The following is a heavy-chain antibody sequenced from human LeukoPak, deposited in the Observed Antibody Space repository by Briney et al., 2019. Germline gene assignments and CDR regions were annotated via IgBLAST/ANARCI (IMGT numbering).Heavy chain of an antibody. CDR3: ARDEDSSGFYYFDY. J-gene: IGHJ4*02. Sequence: SETLSLTCTVSGDSISDYYWSWVRQPAGKGLEWIGRIYSSGSTHYNPSLKSRVTMSVDASRNQFSLRLTSATAADTAVYYCARDEDSSGFYYFDYWGQGILVTVSS. CDR2: IYSSGST. CDR1: GDSISDYY. D-gene: IGHD6-19*01. V-gene: IGHV4-4*07.